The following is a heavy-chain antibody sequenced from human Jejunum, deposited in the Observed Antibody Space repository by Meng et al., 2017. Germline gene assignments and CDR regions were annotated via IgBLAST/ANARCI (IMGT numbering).Heavy chain of an antibody. V-gene: IGHV1-3*01. CDR1: GYTFTSYA. CDR2: INPGNGNT. CDR3: ARDALYGKQWLVPAFDS. D-gene: IGHD6-19*01. J-gene: IGHJ4*02. Sequence: QDLLLPSVERLKKPGGSVKASFKASGYTFTSYAVHWVRQAHGQMHEWMGFINPGNGNTKYSQKFQDRVTFIRDTSASTAYMELSSLKSEDTAVYYCARDALYGKQWLVPAFDSWGQGTLVTVSS.